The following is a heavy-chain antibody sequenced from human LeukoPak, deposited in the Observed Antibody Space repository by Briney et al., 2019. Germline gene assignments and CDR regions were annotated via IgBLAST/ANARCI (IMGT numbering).Heavy chain of an antibody. CDR3: AKDRLSSIWDGSYINDAPGI. D-gene: IGHD6-13*01. Sequence: GGSLTLSCAGSGFTFSRFSMNWLPQAQGKGREWGTYISSSSSTKYYAVSVKGRFTISRDTTKTTLYLQMIRLSATDASYYYCAKDRLSSIWDGSYINDAPGIWGQGTMGTVSS. J-gene: IGHJ3*02. V-gene: IGHV3-48*01. CDR2: ISSSSSTK. CDR1: GFTFSRFS.